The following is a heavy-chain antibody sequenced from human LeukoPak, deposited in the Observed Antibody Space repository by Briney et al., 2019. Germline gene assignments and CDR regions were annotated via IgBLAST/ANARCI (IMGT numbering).Heavy chain of an antibody. CDR3: ARHQGGMDV. V-gene: IGHV5-51*01. CDR1: GYSFTTYW. Sequence: GESLKISCKASGYSFTTYWVAWVRQMPGKGLEWMGMISPGDFDTRYTPSFKGQVTISVDKSIGTAYLQWSSLKASDTAIYYCARHQGGMDVWGQGTTVTVS. CDR2: ISPGDFDT. J-gene: IGHJ6*02.